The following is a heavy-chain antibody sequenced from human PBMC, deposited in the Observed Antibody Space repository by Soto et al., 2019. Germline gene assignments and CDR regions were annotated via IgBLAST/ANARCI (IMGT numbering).Heavy chain of an antibody. CDR2: IYWDDDK. J-gene: IGHJ5*02. CDR3: AHGGWYSSSWPPEMNWFDP. D-gene: IGHD6-13*01. V-gene: IGHV2-5*02. Sequence: SGPTLVNPTQTLTLTCTFSGFSLSTSGVGVGWIRQPPGKALEWLALIYWDDDKRYSPSLKSRLTITKDTSKNQVVLTMTNMDPVDTATYYCAHGGWYSSSWPPEMNWFDPWGQGTLVTVSS. CDR1: GFSLSTSGVG.